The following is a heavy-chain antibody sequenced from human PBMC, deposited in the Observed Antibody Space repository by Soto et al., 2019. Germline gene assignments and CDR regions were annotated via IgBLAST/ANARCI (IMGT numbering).Heavy chain of an antibody. J-gene: IGHJ6*02. CDR2: IIPIFGTA. Sequence: GASVKVSCKASGGTFSSYAISWVRQAPGQGLEWMGGIIPIFGTANYAQKFQGRVTITADESTSTAYMELSSLRSEDTAVYYCAERLWFGEDYYGMDVWGQGTTVTVSS. CDR3: AERLWFGEDYYGMDV. CDR1: GGTFSSYA. D-gene: IGHD3-10*01. V-gene: IGHV1-69*13.